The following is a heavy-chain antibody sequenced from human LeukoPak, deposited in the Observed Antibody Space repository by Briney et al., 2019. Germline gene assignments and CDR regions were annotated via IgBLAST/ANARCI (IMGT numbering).Heavy chain of an antibody. CDR2: ISGSVGST. J-gene: IGHJ4*02. V-gene: IGHV3-23*01. Sequence: GGSLRLSCAASGFTFRSYAMSCGRQAPGQGVKWGSAISGSVGSTYYAASVNARFTIPRDNSKNTLYLQMNSLRAEDTAVYYCAPQPVVLYYFDYWGQGTLVTVSS. D-gene: IGHD4-23*01. CDR3: APQPVVLYYFDY. CDR1: GFTFRSYA.